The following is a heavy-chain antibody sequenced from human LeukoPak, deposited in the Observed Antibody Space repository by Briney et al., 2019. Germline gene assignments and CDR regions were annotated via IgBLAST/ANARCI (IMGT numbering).Heavy chain of an antibody. J-gene: IGHJ5*02. CDR1: GGAFRGYY. D-gene: IGHD4-17*01. Sequence: PSETLSLTCAVYGGAFRGYYWSGIRQPPGKGLEWIGEINHSGSTNYNPSLKSRVTISVDTSKNQFSLKLSSVTAADTAVYYCASTGNWFDPWGQGTLVTVSS. CDR3: ASTGNWFDP. V-gene: IGHV4-34*01. CDR2: INHSGST.